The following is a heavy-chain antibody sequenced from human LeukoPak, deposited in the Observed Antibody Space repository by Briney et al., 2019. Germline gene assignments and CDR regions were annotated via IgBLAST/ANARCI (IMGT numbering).Heavy chain of an antibody. V-gene: IGHV3-23*01. J-gene: IGHJ1*01. Sequence: GGSLRLSCAASGFTFSSHGMNWVRQAPGKGLEWVSGISPGGGITYYTDSVKGRFTISRDNSKNTQSLQMNSLRAEGTAVYYCAKDDDWGRYKHWGQGTLVTVSS. CDR3: AKDDDWGRYKH. D-gene: IGHD3-16*01. CDR2: ISPGGGIT. CDR1: GFTFSSHG.